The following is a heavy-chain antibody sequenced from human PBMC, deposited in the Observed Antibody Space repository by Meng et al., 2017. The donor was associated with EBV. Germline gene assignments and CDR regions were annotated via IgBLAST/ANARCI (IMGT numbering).Heavy chain of an antibody. D-gene: IGHD3-10*01. Sequence: LKYSRLTPVKPTTTLLRTGTFSGISLTTSGVGVGWIRQPPGKALEWLAVIYWDDAKRYSPSLKNRLTITKDTSKNQVVLTMTNMDPVDTATYFCAHSKYYSDSGGYWDYFDDWGQGNLVTVSS. J-gene: IGHJ4*02. CDR2: IYWDDAK. CDR3: AHSKYYSDSGGYWDYFDD. V-gene: IGHV2-5*02. CDR1: GISLTTSGVG.